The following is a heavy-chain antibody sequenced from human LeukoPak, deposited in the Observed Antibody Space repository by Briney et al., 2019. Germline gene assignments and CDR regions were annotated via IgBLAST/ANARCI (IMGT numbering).Heavy chain of an antibody. CDR3: ARGSYGSGSYYCDY. Sequence: PSETLSLTCTVSGGSISSYYWSWIRQPPGKGLEWIGYIYYSGSTNYNPSLKSRVTMSVDTSKNQFSLKLSSVTAADTAVYYCARGSYGSGSYYCDYWGQGTLVTVSS. D-gene: IGHD3-10*01. CDR1: GGSISSYY. V-gene: IGHV4-59*12. J-gene: IGHJ4*02. CDR2: IYYSGST.